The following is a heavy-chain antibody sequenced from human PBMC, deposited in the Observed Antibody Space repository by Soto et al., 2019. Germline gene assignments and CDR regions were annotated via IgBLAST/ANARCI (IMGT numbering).Heavy chain of an antibody. V-gene: IGHV1-46*01. CDR1: GYTFTGYG. CDR2: INPSGGST. D-gene: IGHD4-17*01. Sequence: ASVKVSCKASGYTFTGYGISWVRQAPGQVLEWMGIINPSGGSTSYAQKFQGRVTMTRDTSTSTVYMELSSLISDDTAVYYCARTTVSSAMDVWGQGTTVTVSS. J-gene: IGHJ6*02. CDR3: ARTTVSSAMDV.